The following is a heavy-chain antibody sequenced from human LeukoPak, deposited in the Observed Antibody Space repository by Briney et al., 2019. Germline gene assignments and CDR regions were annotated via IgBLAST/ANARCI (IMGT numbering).Heavy chain of an antibody. V-gene: IGHV3-15*01. J-gene: IGHJ4*02. CDR1: GFTFSNAW. D-gene: IGHD3-22*01. CDR2: IKSKTDGGTT. CDR3: TTTLYYYDSSGYQTQLDY. Sequence: GGSLRLSCAASGFTFSNAWMSWVRQAPGKGLEWVGRIKSKTDGGTTDYAAPVKGRFTTSRDDSKNTPYLQMNSLKTEDTAVYYCTTTLYYYDSSGYQTQLDYWGQGTLVTVSS.